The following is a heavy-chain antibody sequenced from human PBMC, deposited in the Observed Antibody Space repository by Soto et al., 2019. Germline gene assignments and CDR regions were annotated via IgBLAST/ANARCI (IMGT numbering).Heavy chain of an antibody. J-gene: IGHJ4*02. CDR3: ARDPGSRFGGIAAAGTGGYFDY. CDR2: IWYDGSNK. CDR1: GFTFSSYG. V-gene: IGHV3-33*01. D-gene: IGHD6-13*01. Sequence: QVQLVESGGGVVQPGRSLRLSCAASGFTFSSYGMHWVRQAPGKGLEWVAVIWYDGSNKYYADSVKGRFTISRDNSKNTLYLQMNSLRAKDTAVYYCARDPGSRFGGIAAAGTGGYFDYWGQGTLVTVSS.